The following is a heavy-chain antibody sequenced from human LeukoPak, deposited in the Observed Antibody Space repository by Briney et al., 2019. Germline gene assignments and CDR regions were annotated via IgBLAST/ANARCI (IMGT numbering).Heavy chain of an antibody. D-gene: IGHD3-10*01. CDR1: GFTFSSYA. CDR3: ARDLYYYGSGSYYSPGY. Sequence: GGSLRLSCAASGFTFSSYAMHWVRQAPGKGLEWVAVISYDGSNKYYADSVKGRFTISRDNSKNTLYLQMNSLRAEDTAVYYCARDLYYYGSGSYYSPGYWGQGTLVTVSS. CDR2: ISYDGSNK. V-gene: IGHV3-30*01. J-gene: IGHJ4*02.